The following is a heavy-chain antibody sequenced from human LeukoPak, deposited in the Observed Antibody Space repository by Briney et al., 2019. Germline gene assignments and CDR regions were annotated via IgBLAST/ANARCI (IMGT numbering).Heavy chain of an antibody. Sequence: GRSLRLSCAASGFSFSSYGMHWVRQAPGKGLEWVAVISYDGSNKYYADSVKGRFTISRDNSKNTLYLQMNSLRAEDTAVYYCAKGLGITIFGLDYWGQGTLVTVSS. CDR2: ISYDGSNK. J-gene: IGHJ4*02. CDR1: GFSFSSYG. V-gene: IGHV3-30*18. D-gene: IGHD3-3*01. CDR3: AKGLGITIFGLDY.